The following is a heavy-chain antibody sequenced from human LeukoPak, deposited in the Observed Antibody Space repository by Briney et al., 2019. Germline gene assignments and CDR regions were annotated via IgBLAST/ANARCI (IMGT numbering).Heavy chain of an antibody. D-gene: IGHD2-2*01. V-gene: IGHV1-2*02. CDR2: INPNSGGT. Sequence: ASVKVSCKASGYTFTSYLINWVRQAPGQGLEWMGWINPNSGGTNYAQKFQGRVTMTRDTSISTAYMELSRLRSDDTAVYYCARGRCSSRSCYLFDYWGQGTLVTVSS. CDR3: ARGRCSSRSCYLFDY. CDR1: GYTFTSYL. J-gene: IGHJ4*02.